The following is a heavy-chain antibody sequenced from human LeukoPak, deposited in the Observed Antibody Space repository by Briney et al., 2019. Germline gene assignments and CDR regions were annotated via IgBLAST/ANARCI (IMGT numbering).Heavy chain of an antibody. CDR3: QRVTIFGVVIDFDY. D-gene: IGHD3-3*01. CDR1: GYTFTGYY. J-gene: IGHJ4*02. V-gene: IGHV1-69*05. Sequence: ASVKVSCKAPGYTFTGYYMHWVRQAPGQGLEWMGGIIPIFGTANYAQKFQGRVTITTDESTSTAYMELSSLRSEDTAVYYCQRVTIFGVVIDFDYWGQGTLVAVSS. CDR2: IIPIFGTA.